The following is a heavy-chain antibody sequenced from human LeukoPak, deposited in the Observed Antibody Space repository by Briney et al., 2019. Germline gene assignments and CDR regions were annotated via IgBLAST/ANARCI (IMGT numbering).Heavy chain of an antibody. V-gene: IGHV3-20*01. D-gene: IGHD3-22*01. CDR1: GFTFDDYG. CDR2: INWNGGST. J-gene: IGHJ6*02. Sequence: GGSLRLSCAASGFTFDDYGMSWVRQAPGKGLEWVSGINWNGGSTGYADSVKGRFTISRDNAKNSLYLRMNSLRAEDTALYHCARVGYDSSGYYPLDYYYYGMDVWGQGTTVTVSS. CDR3: ARVGYDSSGYYPLDYYYYGMDV.